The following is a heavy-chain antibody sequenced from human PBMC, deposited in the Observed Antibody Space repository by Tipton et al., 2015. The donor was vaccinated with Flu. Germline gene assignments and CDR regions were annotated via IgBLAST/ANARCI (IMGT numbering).Heavy chain of an antibody. CDR1: GDPISSGTYY. CDR3: ARDDGDYGLGSYHYYYGMDV. V-gene: IGHV4-61*02. Sequence: TLSLTCTVSGDPISSGTYYWSWIRQPAGKGLEWIGRVYTSGSTNYNPSLRSRVTISVDTSKNQFSLKLSSVTAADTAVYYCARDDGDYGLGSYHYYYGMDVWGQGTTVTVSS. D-gene: IGHD3-10*01. J-gene: IGHJ6*02. CDR2: VYTSGST.